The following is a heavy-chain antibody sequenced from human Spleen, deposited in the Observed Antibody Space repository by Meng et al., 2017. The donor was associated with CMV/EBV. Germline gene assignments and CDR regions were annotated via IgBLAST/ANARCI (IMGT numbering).Heavy chain of an antibody. CDR1: GGSFRTYT. CDR3: ARGKGFGDDGYRGSNWFDP. V-gene: IGHV1-69*02. Sequence: SVKVSCKASGGSFRTYTITWVRQAPGQGLEWMGRITPTLGITDYSPKFNDRLHLSADQATRTAYMELSRLRSEDTAVYYCARGKGFGDDGYRGSNWFDPWGQGTLVTVSS. CDR2: ITPTLGIT. J-gene: IGHJ5*02. D-gene: IGHD2-21*02.